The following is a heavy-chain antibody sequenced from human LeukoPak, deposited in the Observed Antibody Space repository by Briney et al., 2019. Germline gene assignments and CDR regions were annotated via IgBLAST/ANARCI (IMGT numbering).Heavy chain of an antibody. D-gene: IGHD2-8*01. Sequence: GGSLRLSCAASGFTFRSYPMSWVRQAPGKGLEWVSLISGSGSSTYYADSVKGRFTISRDNSKNTLYLQMNSLRAEDTAVYYCAKDRARGRVSRYFDYWGQGTLVTVSS. CDR1: GFTFRSYP. V-gene: IGHV3-23*01. CDR3: AKDRARGRVSRYFDY. CDR2: ISGSGSST. J-gene: IGHJ4*02.